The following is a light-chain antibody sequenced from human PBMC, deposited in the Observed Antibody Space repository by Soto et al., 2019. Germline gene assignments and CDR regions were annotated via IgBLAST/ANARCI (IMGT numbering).Light chain of an antibody. CDR3: LLSYSGAHVI. Sequence: QTVVTQEPSLTVSPGETVTLTCGSSTGAVTSGHYPYWFQQKPGQAPRTLIYDTNNKHSWTPARFSGSLLGGKAALTLSGAQPEDEAEYYCLLSYSGAHVIFGGGTKLTVL. CDR2: DTN. V-gene: IGLV7-46*01. J-gene: IGLJ2*01. CDR1: TGAVTSGHY.